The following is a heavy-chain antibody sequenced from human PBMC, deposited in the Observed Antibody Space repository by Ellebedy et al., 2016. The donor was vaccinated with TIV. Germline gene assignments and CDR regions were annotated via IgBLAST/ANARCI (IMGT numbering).Heavy chain of an antibody. J-gene: IGHJ4*02. Sequence: AVSVKVSCKASGYTFTSYGISWVRQAPGQGLEWMGWISAYNGNTIYAQKLQGRVTMTTDTSTSTAYMELRSLRSDDTAVYYCTRDLTNIVSGDYWGQGTLVTVSS. CDR2: ISAYNGNT. CDR3: TRDLTNIVSGDY. D-gene: IGHD5/OR15-5a*01. CDR1: GYTFTSYG. V-gene: IGHV1-18*04.